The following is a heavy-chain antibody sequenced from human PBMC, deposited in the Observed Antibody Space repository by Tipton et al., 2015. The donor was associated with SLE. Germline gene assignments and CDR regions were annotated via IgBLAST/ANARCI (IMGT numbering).Heavy chain of an antibody. V-gene: IGHV4-59*01. CDR1: GGSISSYY. J-gene: IGHJ4*02. D-gene: IGHD3-22*01. CDR2: IYYSGST. Sequence: TLSLTCTVSGGSISSYYWSWIRQPPGKGLEWIGYIYYSGSTNYNPSLKSRVTISVDTSKNQFSLKLSSVTAADTAVYYCARDKTSNYYDSSGSLDYWGQGNLVTVSS. CDR3: ARDKTSNYYDSSGSLDY.